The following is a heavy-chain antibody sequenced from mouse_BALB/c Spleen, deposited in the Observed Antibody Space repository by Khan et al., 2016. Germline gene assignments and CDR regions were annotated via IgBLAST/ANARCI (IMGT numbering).Heavy chain of an antibody. CDR3: ARNGYGNYGDYYAMDY. V-gene: IGHV3-2*02. J-gene: IGHJ4*01. D-gene: IGHD2-1*01. CDR1: GYSITSDYA. CDR2: ISYSGST. Sequence: EVKLLESGPGLVKPSQSLSLTCTVTGYSITSDYAWNWIRQFPGNKLEWMGYISYSGSTSYNPSLKSRISITRDTSKNQFFLQLNSVTTEDAATXYCARNGYGNYGDYYAMDYSGQGTSVTVSS.